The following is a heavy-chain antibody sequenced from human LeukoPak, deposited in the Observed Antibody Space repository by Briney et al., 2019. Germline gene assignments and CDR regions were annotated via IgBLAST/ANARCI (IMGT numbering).Heavy chain of an antibody. Sequence: SQTLFLTCSVPGRPLCSGRDHWSSIRQPAGKGLERPGRIYVGGSTNYNPPLNRRVTIIPDPSKTQYSLKVTSVTAADTAVYFCSGLTPYGDYYFDNWGQGMSVTVSP. CDR2: IYVGGST. J-gene: IGHJ4*02. V-gene: IGHV4-61*02. CDR3: SGLTPYGDYYFDN. D-gene: IGHD4-17*01. CDR1: GRPLCSGRDH.